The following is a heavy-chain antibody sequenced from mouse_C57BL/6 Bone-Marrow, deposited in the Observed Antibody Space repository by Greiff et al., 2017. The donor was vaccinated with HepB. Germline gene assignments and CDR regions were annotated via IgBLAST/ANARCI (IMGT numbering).Heavy chain of an antibody. J-gene: IGHJ3*01. D-gene: IGHD1-1*01. CDR3: ANYYGSSCLFAF. CDR1: GYTFTDYY. Sequence: EVQLQQSGPVLVKPGASVKMSCKASGYTFTDYYMNWVKQSHGKSLEWIGVINPYNGGTSYNQKFKGKATLTVDKSSSTAYMELNSLTSEDSAVYYCANYYGSSCLFAFWGQGTLVTVSA. CDR2: INPYNGGT. V-gene: IGHV1-19*01.